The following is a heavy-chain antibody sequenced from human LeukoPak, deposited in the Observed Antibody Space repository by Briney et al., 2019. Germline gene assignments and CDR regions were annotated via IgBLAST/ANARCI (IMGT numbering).Heavy chain of an antibody. Sequence: GSLRLSCPVSGFTLSTYDMSWVRQAPGKGLEWIGEIHNSGTTNYNPSLNSRVTISEDTSKNQFYLNLSSVTAADTAVYYCARRYYYNLGSFPFDFWGQGTLVTVSS. D-gene: IGHD3-10*01. J-gene: IGHJ4*02. CDR1: GFTLSTYD. CDR3: ARRYYYNLGSFPFDF. CDR2: IHNSGTT. V-gene: IGHV4-34*01.